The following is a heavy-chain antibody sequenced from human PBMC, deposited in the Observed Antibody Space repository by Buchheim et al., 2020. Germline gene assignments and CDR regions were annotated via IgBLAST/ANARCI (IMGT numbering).Heavy chain of an antibody. J-gene: IGHJ4*02. CDR1: GFTFSSYG. CDR3: AKDLVAGTVRPSYFDY. Sequence: QVQLVESGGGVVQPGRSLRLSCAASGFTFSSYGMHWVRQAPGKGLEWVAVISYDGSNKYYADSVKGRFTISRDNSKKTLYLQMNSLRAEDTAVYYCAKDLVAGTVRPSYFDYWGQGTL. CDR2: ISYDGSNK. D-gene: IGHD6-19*01. V-gene: IGHV3-30*18.